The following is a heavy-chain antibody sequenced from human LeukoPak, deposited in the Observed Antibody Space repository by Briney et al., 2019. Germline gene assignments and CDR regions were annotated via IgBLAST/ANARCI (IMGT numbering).Heavy chain of an antibody. J-gene: IGHJ4*02. D-gene: IGHD3-9*01. CDR1: RFTFTTYS. V-gene: IGHV3-21*01. CDR3: ARSIGSDWSPFDY. Sequence: GGSLRLSCAASRFTFTTYSMNWVCQAPGKGLEWVSSISSSGSHIYYADSVKGRFSVSRDNGKNSLYLQMNSLRVEDTAVYYCARSIGSDWSPFDYWGQGTLVSVSS. CDR2: ISSSGSHI.